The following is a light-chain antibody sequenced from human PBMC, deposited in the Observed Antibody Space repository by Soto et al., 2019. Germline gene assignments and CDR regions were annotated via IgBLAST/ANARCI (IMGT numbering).Light chain of an antibody. Sequence: QSVLTQPPSVSGAPGQRVTISCTGSSSNIGAGYDVHWYQQLPGTAPQLLNYGNSNRPSGVPDRFSGSKSGTSASLAITGLQAEDEADYYCQSSDSSRRGSYGFGTGTKLTVL. CDR1: SSNIGAGYD. V-gene: IGLV1-40*01. J-gene: IGLJ1*01. CDR2: GNS. CDR3: QSSDSSRRGSYG.